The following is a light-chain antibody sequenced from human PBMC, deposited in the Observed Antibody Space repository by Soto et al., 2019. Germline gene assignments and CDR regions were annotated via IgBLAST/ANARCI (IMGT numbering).Light chain of an antibody. Sequence: DIVMTQSPDSLAVSLGERATINCKSSQSVLYSSNNKNYLAWYQQNPGHPPKLLISWASTRESGVPDRFSGSGSGTDFTRTISSLQAEDVAVYYCQQYYSTPKTFGQGTKLEIK. CDR2: WAS. V-gene: IGKV4-1*01. CDR3: QQYYSTPKT. J-gene: IGKJ2*01. CDR1: QSVLYSSNNKNY.